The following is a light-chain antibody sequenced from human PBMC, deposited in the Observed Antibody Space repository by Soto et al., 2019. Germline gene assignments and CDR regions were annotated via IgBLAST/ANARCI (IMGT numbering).Light chain of an antibody. J-gene: IGKJ1*01. Sequence: ELVLTQSPGIMYLSPGERATLSCRASQTVGRSYLAWYQQKPGQAPRLLIFGTSTRATGIPDRFSGGGSGTDFTLTISRLDREDYAVYFCQQYDSIPPWTFGQGTRVEV. CDR2: GTS. CDR3: QQYDSIPPWT. V-gene: IGKV3-20*01. CDR1: QTVGRSY.